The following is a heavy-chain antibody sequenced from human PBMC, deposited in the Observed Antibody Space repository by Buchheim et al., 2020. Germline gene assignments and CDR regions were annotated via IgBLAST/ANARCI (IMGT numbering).Heavy chain of an antibody. CDR1: GFTFSRYA. D-gene: IGHD2-2*01. CDR2: ISGSGSTT. CDR3: AKDLVPAADYFHFDY. J-gene: IGHJ4*02. V-gene: IGHV3-23*01. Sequence: EVQLLESGGGLVQPGGSLRLSCATSGFTFSRYAMSWVRQAPGKGLEWVSAISGSGSTTYYTDSVKGRFTISRDNSKNTLYLQMNSLRAEDTAVYYCAKDLVPAADYFHFDYWGQGTL.